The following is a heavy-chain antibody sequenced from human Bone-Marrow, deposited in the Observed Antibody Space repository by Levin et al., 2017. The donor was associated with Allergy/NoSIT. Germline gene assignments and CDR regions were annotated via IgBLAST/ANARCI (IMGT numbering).Heavy chain of an antibody. CDR1: GFTFSSYA. D-gene: IGHD2-2*01. V-gene: IGHV3-23*01. Sequence: AGGSLRLSCAASGFTFSSYAMSWVRQAPGKGLEWVSAISVSSGSTYYADSVKGRFTISRDNSKNTLYLQMNSLRAEDTAVYYCAKDQGYCTSTSCQLDYWGQGTLVTVSS. J-gene: IGHJ4*02. CDR3: AKDQGYCTSTSCQLDY. CDR2: ISVSSGST.